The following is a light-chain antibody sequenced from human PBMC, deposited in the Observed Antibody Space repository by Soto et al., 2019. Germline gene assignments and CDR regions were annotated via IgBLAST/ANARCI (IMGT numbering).Light chain of an antibody. Sequence: DIQMTQSPSTLSGLEGAGVPITCRASQLISGGLAWYQRKPGKAPKLLIYKASTLKSGVPSRFSGSGSGTEFTLTISSLQPDDFATYYCQHYNSYSEAFGQGTKVELK. CDR2: KAS. V-gene: IGKV1-5*03. CDR3: QHYNSYSEA. CDR1: QLISGG. J-gene: IGKJ1*01.